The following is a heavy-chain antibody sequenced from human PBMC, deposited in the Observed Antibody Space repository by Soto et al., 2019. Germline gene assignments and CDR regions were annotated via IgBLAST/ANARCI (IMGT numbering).Heavy chain of an antibody. CDR1: GFTFSSYS. J-gene: IGHJ6*02. V-gene: IGHV3-48*02. Sequence: GGSLRLSCAASGFTFSSYSMNWVRQAPGKGLEWVSYISSSSSTIYYADSVKGRFTISRDNAKNSLYLQMNSLRDEDTAVYYCARAAQSVLRFLENPGYYYYGMDVWGQGTTVTVSS. D-gene: IGHD3-3*01. CDR3: ARAAQSVLRFLENPGYYYYGMDV. CDR2: ISSSSSTI.